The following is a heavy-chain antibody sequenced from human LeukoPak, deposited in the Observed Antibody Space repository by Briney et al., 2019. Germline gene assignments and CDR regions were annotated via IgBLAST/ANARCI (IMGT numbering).Heavy chain of an antibody. V-gene: IGHV6-1*01. CDR1: GDSVSSNSAA. D-gene: IGHD6-19*01. Sequence: SQTLSLTCAISGDSVSSNSAAWNWIRRSPSRGLEWLGRTYYRSKWYNDYAVSVKSRITINPDTSKNQFSLQLNSVTPEDTAVYYCARAPIAVAGPGASRWFDPWGQGTLVTVSS. CDR2: TYYRSKWYN. CDR3: ARAPIAVAGPGASRWFDP. J-gene: IGHJ5*02.